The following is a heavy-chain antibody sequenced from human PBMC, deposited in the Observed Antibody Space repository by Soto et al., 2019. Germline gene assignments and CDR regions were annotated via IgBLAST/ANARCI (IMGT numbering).Heavy chain of an antibody. V-gene: IGHV4-39*01. CDR2: IYYSGST. J-gene: IGHJ5*02. CDR3: ARLLYSSGWFDP. Sequence: SETLSLTCTVSGGSVSSGSYYWSWIRQPPGKGLEWIGNIYYSGSTYYNPSLKSRVTISVDTSKNQFSLKLSSVTAADTAVYYCARLLYSSGWFDPWGQGTLVTVSS. CDR1: GGSVSSGSYY. D-gene: IGHD6-25*01.